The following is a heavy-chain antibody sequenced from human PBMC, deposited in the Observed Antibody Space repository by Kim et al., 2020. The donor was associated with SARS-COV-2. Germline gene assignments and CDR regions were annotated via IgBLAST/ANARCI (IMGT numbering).Heavy chain of an antibody. CDR1: GIPFSNAW. Sequence: GGSLRLSCAVSGIPFSNAWFNWVRQSPGKGLEWVGRIKSKTDGGTSDLAAPVKGRFAISRDDSENTLYLLMNNVKTDDSAVYYCTTVSMRWGQGPLVTVS. V-gene: IGHV3-15*01. CDR3: TTVSMR. CDR2: IKSKTDGGTS. D-gene: IGHD2-2*01. J-gene: IGHJ4*02.